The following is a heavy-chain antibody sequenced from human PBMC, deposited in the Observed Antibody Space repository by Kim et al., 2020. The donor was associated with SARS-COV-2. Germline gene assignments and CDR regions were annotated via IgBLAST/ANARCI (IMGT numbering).Heavy chain of an antibody. D-gene: IGHD3-22*01. Sequence: GGSLRLSCAASGFTFSSYSMNWVRQAPGKGLEWVSSISSSSSYIYYADSVKGRFTISRDNAKNSLYLQMNSLRAEDTAVYYCARDRPNDGSGYDAFDIWGQGTMVTVSS. V-gene: IGHV3-21*01. CDR3: ARDRPNDGSGYDAFDI. J-gene: IGHJ3*02. CDR2: ISSSSSYI. CDR1: GFTFSSYS.